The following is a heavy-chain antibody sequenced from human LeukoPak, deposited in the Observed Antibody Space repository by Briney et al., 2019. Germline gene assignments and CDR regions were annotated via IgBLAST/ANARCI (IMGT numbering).Heavy chain of an antibody. V-gene: IGHV3-23*01. CDR1: GFTFSNTA. CDR3: ARDPRMVRGVITYYYYYYMDV. Sequence: PGGSLRLSCAASGFTFSNTAMSWVRQAPGKGLEWLSIISGSGLNAYYADSVKGRFTISRDNSKSTLFLQMNSLRSEDTAVYYCARDPRMVRGVITYYYYYYMDVWGKGTTVTISS. D-gene: IGHD3-10*01. CDR2: ISGSGLNA. J-gene: IGHJ6*03.